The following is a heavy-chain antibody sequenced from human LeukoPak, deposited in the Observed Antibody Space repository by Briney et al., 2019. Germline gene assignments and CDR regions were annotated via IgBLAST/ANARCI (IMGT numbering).Heavy chain of an antibody. CDR3: AKDGYSYGYNYGMDV. CDR1: GFIFSSYG. CDR2: IPNVGSDK. D-gene: IGHD5-18*01. V-gene: IGHV3-30*18. Sequence: TGGSLRLSCAASGFIFSSYGMHWVRQAPGRGLEWVAVIPNVGSDKYYADSVKGRFTISRDNSKNTLFLEVNSLRAEDTAVYYCAKDGYSYGYNYGMDVWGQGTTVTVSS. J-gene: IGHJ6*02.